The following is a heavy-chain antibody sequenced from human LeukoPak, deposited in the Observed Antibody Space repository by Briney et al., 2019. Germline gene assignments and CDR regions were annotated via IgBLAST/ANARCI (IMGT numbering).Heavy chain of an antibody. CDR2: ISGSGGST. CDR1: GFTVSSNY. Sequence: GGSLRLSCAASGFTVSSNYMSWVRQAPGKGLEWVSAISGSGGSTYYADSVKGRFTISRDNSKSTLYLQMNSLRAEDTAVYYCAKHPVAGIFYHFDYWGQGSLVTVSS. CDR3: AKHPVAGIFYHFDY. J-gene: IGHJ4*02. D-gene: IGHD6-19*01. V-gene: IGHV3-23*01.